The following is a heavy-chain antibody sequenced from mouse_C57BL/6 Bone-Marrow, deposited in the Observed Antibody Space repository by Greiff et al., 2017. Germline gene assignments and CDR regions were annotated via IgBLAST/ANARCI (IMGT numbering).Heavy chain of an antibody. V-gene: IGHV1-4*01. Sequence: VQLQQSGAELARPGASVKMSCKASGYTFTSYTMHWVKQRPGQGLEWIGYINPSSGYTKYNQKFKDKATLTADKSSSTAYMQLSSLTSEDSAVYYCARKDYDGGFAYWGQGTLVTVSA. D-gene: IGHD2-4*01. J-gene: IGHJ3*01. CDR3: ARKDYDGGFAY. CDR1: GYTFTSYT. CDR2: INPSSGYT.